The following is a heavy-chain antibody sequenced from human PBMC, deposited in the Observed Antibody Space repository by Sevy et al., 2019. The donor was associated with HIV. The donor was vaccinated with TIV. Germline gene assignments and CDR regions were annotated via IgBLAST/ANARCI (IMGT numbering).Heavy chain of an antibody. CDR2: IYSGANT. CDR3: ARDRITYYYDSSGYYTSGYGMDV. V-gene: IGHV3-53*01. Sequence: GGSLRLSCAASGFNVSSNYMNWIRQAPGKGLEWVSVIYSGANTYYADSVKGRFTISRDTSKNTLYLQMNSLRAEDTAVYYCARDRITYYYDSSGYYTSGYGMDVWGQRTTVTDSS. D-gene: IGHD3-22*01. J-gene: IGHJ6*02. CDR1: GFNVSSNY.